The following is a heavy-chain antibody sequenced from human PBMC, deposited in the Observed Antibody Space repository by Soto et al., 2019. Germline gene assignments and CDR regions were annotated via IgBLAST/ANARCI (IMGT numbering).Heavy chain of an antibody. D-gene: IGHD3-22*01. CDR1: GFTFSSYV. CDR3: AGYYYFDYFDY. V-gene: IGHV3-23*01. CDR2: ISGSATST. Sequence: EVQLLESGGGLVQPRGSRRLSCAASGFTFSSYVMSWVRQAPGKGLEWVSGISGSATSTYYADSVNGRFTISRDNSRNTLYLQMNNLGAEDTAIYYCAGYYYFDYFDYWGQGTLVTVSS. J-gene: IGHJ4*02.